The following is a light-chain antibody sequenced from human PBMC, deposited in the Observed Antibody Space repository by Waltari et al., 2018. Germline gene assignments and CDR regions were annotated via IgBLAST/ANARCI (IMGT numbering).Light chain of an antibody. J-gene: IGLJ3*02. CDR1: SSDVRAYDY. CDR2: EVR. CDR3: TSYTTSRTWV. Sequence: QSALTQPASVSGSPGQSITITCTGTSSDVRAYDYVPWYQQKPGKAPQLLIYEVRDRPPGVPNRFSGSKSGYMAFLTISGLQAEDEADYYCTSYTTSRTWVFGGGTKLTVL. V-gene: IGLV2-14*01.